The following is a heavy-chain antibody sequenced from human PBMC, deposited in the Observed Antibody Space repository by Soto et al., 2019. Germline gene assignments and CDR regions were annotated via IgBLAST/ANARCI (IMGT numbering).Heavy chain of an antibody. D-gene: IGHD3-22*01. V-gene: IGHV4-4*07. Sequence: KPSESLSLTCPVFGRSISIYYWSWIRQLAGKGLEWNGRIYTIGSTNYNAALKSRVTMSVDTSKNQFSLKLSSVNAADTAVYYCARDLSIAMVVVVIAYLCYYYYGMDVWGQGTTVTVSS. J-gene: IGHJ6*02. CDR1: GRSISIYY. CDR2: IYTIGST. CDR3: ARDLSIAMVVVVIAYLCYYYYGMDV.